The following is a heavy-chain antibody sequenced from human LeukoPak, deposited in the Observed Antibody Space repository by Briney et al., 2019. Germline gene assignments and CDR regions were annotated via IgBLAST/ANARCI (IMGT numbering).Heavy chain of an antibody. V-gene: IGHV4-59*11. J-gene: IGHJ3*02. CDR1: TDSISSHY. CDR2: ISYIGST. Sequence: SETLSLTCAVSTDSISSHYWSWIRQPPGKGLEWIGYISYIGSTNYDPSLKSRVTISIDTSKNQFSLKLRSVTAADTAVYYCARDLITVTKGFDIWGQGTMVSVSS. CDR3: ARDLITVTKGFDI. D-gene: IGHD4-17*01.